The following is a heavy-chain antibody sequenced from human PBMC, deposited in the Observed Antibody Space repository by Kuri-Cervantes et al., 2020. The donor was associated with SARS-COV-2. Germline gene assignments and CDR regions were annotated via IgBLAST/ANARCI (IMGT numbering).Heavy chain of an antibody. Sequence: ASVKVSCKASGYTFTSYGISWVRQAPGQGLEWMGWISAYNGNTNYARKLQGRVTMTTDTSTSTAYMELRSLRSDDTAVYYCARGARDFWSGYPQNWFDPWGQGTLVTVSS. CDR1: GYTFTSYG. D-gene: IGHD3-3*01. V-gene: IGHV1-18*01. CDR2: ISAYNGNT. CDR3: ARGARDFWSGYPQNWFDP. J-gene: IGHJ5*02.